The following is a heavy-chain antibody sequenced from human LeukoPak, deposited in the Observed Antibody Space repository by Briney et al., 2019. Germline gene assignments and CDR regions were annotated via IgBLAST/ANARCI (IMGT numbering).Heavy chain of an antibody. CDR2: VNRDGSET. CDR1: GFALSSHW. J-gene: IGHJ6*02. CDR3: ARNNGMDV. V-gene: IGHV3-7*03. Sequence: GGSLRLSCAASGFALSSHWMTWVSQVPGRGPEWVANVNRDGSETYYLDSVKGRFTISKDNAKNSLYLQMNSLRAEDTALYHCARNNGMDVWGQGTTVIVSS.